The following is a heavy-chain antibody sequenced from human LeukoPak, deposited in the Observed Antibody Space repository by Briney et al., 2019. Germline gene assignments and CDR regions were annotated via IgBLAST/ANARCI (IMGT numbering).Heavy chain of an antibody. J-gene: IGHJ4*02. CDR2: INERGTDS. CDR3: ARARYYGSGTYACFDY. Sequence: GGSLRLSCTASGFTFSGHWIHWVRQPPGMGLVWVSRINERGTDSMYAESVKGRFTISRDNAKNSLYLQMNSLRAEDTAVYYCARARYYGSGTYACFDYWGQGTLVTVSS. D-gene: IGHD3-10*01. V-gene: IGHV3-74*03. CDR1: GFTFSGHW.